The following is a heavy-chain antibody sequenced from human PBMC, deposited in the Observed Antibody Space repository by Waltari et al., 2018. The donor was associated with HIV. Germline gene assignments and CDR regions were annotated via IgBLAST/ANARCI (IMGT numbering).Heavy chain of an antibody. Sequence: EVYLVESGGGLVEPGGSLRLSCAASGFNFDDAWMSWGRQAPGKGLGWVGRIKSKSDAGTRHFAAPVKGRFAISRDYSKKIVYLQMSNLKAEDTAVYYCAAGTGRSDFDYWGQGTLVTVSS. CDR2: IKSKSDAGTR. J-gene: IGHJ4*02. CDR3: AAGTGRSDFDY. CDR1: GFNFDDAW. V-gene: IGHV3-15*05. D-gene: IGHD1-7*01.